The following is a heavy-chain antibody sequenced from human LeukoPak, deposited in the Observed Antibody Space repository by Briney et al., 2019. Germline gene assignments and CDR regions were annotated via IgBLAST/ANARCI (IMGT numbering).Heavy chain of an antibody. Sequence: PSETLSLTCTVSGGSISSYYWSWIRQPAGKGLEWIGRIYTSGSTNYNPSLKSRVTMSVDTSKNQFSLKLSSVPAADTAVYYCARDPSGRYYDFWSGYSNWFDPWGQGTLVTVSS. CDR2: IYTSGST. D-gene: IGHD3-3*01. CDR3: ARDPSGRYYDFWSGYSNWFDP. CDR1: GGSISSYY. V-gene: IGHV4-4*07. J-gene: IGHJ5*02.